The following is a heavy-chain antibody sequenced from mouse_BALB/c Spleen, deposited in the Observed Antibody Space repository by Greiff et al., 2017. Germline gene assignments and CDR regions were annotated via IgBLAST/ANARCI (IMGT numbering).Heavy chain of an antibody. J-gene: IGHJ4*01. Sequence: VQGVESGPELVKPGASVKMSCKASGYTFTDYVISWVKQRTGQGLEWIGEIYPGSGSTYYNEKFKGKATLTADKSSNTAYMQLSSLTSEDSAVYFCARERGSSYAMDYWGQGTSVTVSS. V-gene: IGHV1-77*01. CDR3: ARERGSSYAMDY. CDR2: IYPGSGST. CDR1: GYTFTDYV.